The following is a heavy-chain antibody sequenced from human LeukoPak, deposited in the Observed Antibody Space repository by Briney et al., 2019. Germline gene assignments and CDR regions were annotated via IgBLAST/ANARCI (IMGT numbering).Heavy chain of an antibody. CDR3: ARVLGRTYYDFWSGYLGSVGWFDP. V-gene: IGHV4-59*12. CDR1: GGSISSYY. CDR2: IYYSGST. Sequence: SETLSLTCTVSGGSISSYYWSWIRQPPGKGLEWIGYIYYSGSTNYNPSLKSRVTISVDTSKNQFSLKLSSVTAADTAVYYCARVLGRTYYDFWSGYLGSVGWFDPWGQGTLVTVSS. D-gene: IGHD3-3*01. J-gene: IGHJ5*02.